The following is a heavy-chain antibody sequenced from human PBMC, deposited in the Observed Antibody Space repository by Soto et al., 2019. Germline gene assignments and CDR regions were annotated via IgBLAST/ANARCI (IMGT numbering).Heavy chain of an antibody. V-gene: IGHV4-59*01. Sequence: SETLSLTCTVSGGSISSYCWSWIRQSPGKELEWIGYIYNGGSTNYNPFLKSRVTISLGTSKNQFSLKVSSVTAADTAVYYCARAVPGSYYKFDYWGQGALVTVSS. CDR1: GGSISSYC. CDR2: IYNGGST. CDR3: ARAVPGSYYKFDY. D-gene: IGHD3-10*01. J-gene: IGHJ4*02.